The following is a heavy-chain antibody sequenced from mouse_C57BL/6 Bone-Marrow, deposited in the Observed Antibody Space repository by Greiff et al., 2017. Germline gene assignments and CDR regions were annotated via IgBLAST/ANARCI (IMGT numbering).Heavy chain of an antibody. CDR3: TTGTTVVAHWYFDV. Sequence: VQLKQSGAELVRPGASVKLSCTASGFNIKDDYMHWVKQRPEQGLEWIGWIDPENGDTEYASKFQGKATITADTSSNTAYLQLSSLTSEDTAVYYCTTGTTVVAHWYFDVWGTGTTVTVSS. V-gene: IGHV14-4*01. D-gene: IGHD1-1*01. J-gene: IGHJ1*03. CDR1: GFNIKDDY. CDR2: IDPENGDT.